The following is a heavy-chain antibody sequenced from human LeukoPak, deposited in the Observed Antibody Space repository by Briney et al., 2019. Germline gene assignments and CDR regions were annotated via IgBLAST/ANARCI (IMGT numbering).Heavy chain of an antibody. CDR2: INAINGNT. CDR3: ARDSCTGARGGATGYYYGMDV. J-gene: IGHJ6*04. D-gene: IGHD3-16*01. Sequence: ASVKVSCKASGYTFTSYAMHWVRQAPGQRLEWMGWINAINGNTKYSQKFQGRVTITRDTSASTAYMELSSLRSEDTAVYDCARDSCTGARGGATGYYYGMDVWGKGTTVTVSS. CDR1: GYTFTSYA. V-gene: IGHV1-3*01.